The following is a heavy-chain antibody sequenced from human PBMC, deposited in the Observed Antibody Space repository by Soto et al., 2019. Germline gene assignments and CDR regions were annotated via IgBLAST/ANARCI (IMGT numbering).Heavy chain of an antibody. CDR2: ISGSGGST. CDR3: AKDANGSGWDYDAFDI. V-gene: IGHV3-23*01. J-gene: IGHJ3*02. D-gene: IGHD6-19*01. Sequence: GGSLRLSCAASGFTFSSYAMSWVRQAPGKGLGWVSAISGSGGSTYYADSVKGRFTISRDNSKNTLYLQMNSLRAEDTAVYYCAKDANGSGWDYDAFDIWGQGTMVTVSS. CDR1: GFTFSSYA.